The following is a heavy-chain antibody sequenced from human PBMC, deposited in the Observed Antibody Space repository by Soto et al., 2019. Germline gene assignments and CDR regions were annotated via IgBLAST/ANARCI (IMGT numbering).Heavy chain of an antibody. CDR1: GGSVSSTYYY. Sequence: SETLSLTCLVSGGSVSSTYYYWSWIRQPPGKGLEWIGYIYYSGRTDYKSSLKSRVTISLDPSKNQVSLKFNSVTAADTAVYYCARGGYSGRLYYFDYWGLATLVTVSS. D-gene: IGHD2-21*01. V-gene: IGHV4-61*01. CDR3: ARGGYSGRLYYFDY. J-gene: IGHJ4*02. CDR2: IYYSGRT.